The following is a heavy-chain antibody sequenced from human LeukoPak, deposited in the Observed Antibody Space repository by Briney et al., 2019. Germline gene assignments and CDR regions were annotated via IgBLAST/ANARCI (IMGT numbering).Heavy chain of an antibody. J-gene: IGHJ4*02. CDR3: AEGGYSNSHPSDY. CDR2: ISGSGGST. Sequence: PGGSLRLSCAASGFTFSSYAMSWVRQAPGKGLEWVSAISGSGGSTYYADSVKGRFTISRDNSKNTLYLQMNSLRAEDTAVYYCAEGGYSNSHPSDYGAQEPLVPVSS. V-gene: IGHV3-23*01. D-gene: IGHD4-11*01. CDR1: GFTFSSYA.